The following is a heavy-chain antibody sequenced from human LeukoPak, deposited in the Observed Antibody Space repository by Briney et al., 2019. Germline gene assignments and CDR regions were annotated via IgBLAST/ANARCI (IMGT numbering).Heavy chain of an antibody. D-gene: IGHD4-17*01. Sequence: GGSLRLSCAASGFTFSSYWMSWVRQAPGKGLEWVANIKQDGSEKYYVDSVKGRFTISRDNAKNSLYLQMNSLRAEDTAVYYCARVDIDYGDYETYYYYMDVWGKGTTVTVSS. CDR2: IKQDGSEK. V-gene: IGHV3-7*01. CDR3: ARVDIDYGDYETYYYYMDV. J-gene: IGHJ6*03. CDR1: GFTFSSYW.